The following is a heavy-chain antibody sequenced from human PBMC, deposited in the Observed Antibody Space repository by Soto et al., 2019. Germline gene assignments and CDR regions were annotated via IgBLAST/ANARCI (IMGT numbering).Heavy chain of an antibody. D-gene: IGHD3-10*01. J-gene: IGHJ6*02. CDR3: ARSSGGSGKLWNYYGMDV. CDR1: GFTFSSYS. CDR2: ISSGSSYI. Sequence: EVQLVESGGGLVKPGGSLXLSCAASGFTFSSYSMNWVRQAPGKXLEWVSSISSGSSYIYYADSVKGRFTISRDNAKNSLYLQMNSLRAEDTAVYYCARSSGGSGKLWNYYGMDVWGQGTTVTVSS. V-gene: IGHV3-21*06.